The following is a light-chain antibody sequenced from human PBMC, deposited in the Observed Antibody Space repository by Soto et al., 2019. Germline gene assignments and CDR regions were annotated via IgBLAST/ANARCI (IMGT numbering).Light chain of an antibody. CDR3: QQDNTWPWT. CDR1: QSLNSN. CDR2: GAS. V-gene: IGKV3-15*01. Sequence: DTIMTQSPATLSVSPGERATVSCRASQSLNSNLAWYQQKPGKAPKLLIIGASERVTTVPARFSGSGSGTDFTLAISSLQPDDFAVYYCQQDNTWPWTFGQGTKVEIK. J-gene: IGKJ1*01.